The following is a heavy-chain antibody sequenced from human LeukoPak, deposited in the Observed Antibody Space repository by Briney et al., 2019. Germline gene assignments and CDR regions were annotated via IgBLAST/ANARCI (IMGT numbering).Heavy chain of an antibody. V-gene: IGHV3-23*01. CDR3: AEDIDYYDSSGYRSY. CDR1: GFTFSSYA. J-gene: IGHJ4*02. CDR2: ISGSGGST. Sequence: GGSLRLSCAASGFTFSSYAMSWVRQAPGKGLEWVSAISGSGGSTYYADSVKGRFTISRDNSKNTLYLQMNSLRAEDTAVYYCAEDIDYYDSSGYRSYWGQGTLVTVSS. D-gene: IGHD3-22*01.